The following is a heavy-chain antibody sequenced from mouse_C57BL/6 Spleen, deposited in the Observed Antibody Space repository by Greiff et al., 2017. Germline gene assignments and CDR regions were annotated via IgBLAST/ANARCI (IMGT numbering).Heavy chain of an antibody. CDR1: GFTFSDYY. CDR2: ISNGGGST. Sequence: EVQLVESGGGLVQPGGSLKLSCAASGFTFSDYYMYWVRQTPEKRLEWVAYISNGGGSTYYPDTVKGRFIISRDNAKNTLYLQMSRLKSEDTAMYYCARHEGYFDYWGQGTTLTVSS. V-gene: IGHV5-12*01. J-gene: IGHJ2*01. CDR3: ARHEGYFDY.